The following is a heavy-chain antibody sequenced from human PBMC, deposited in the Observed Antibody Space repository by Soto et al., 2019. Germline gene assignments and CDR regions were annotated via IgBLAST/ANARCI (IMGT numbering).Heavy chain of an antibody. J-gene: IGHJ4*02. CDR3: VKENPGSLSYI. CDR2: ISSDGSNK. D-gene: IGHD1-26*01. V-gene: IGHV3-30*18. Sequence: QVQLVESGGGVVQPGMSLTLSCAVSGFTFRSYGMHWVRQAPGKGLAWAAIISSDGSNKYYADSVKGRFTISRDNSKNTLDLQMNRLRAEETAVYYCVKENPGSLSYIWGQGTLVTVAS. CDR1: GFTFRSYG.